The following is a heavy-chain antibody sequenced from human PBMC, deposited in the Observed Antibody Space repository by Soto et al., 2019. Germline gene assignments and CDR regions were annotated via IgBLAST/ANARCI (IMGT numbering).Heavy chain of an antibody. CDR2: IYYSGST. V-gene: IGHV4-30-4*01. CDR3: ARARRGVVVAATGYFDY. D-gene: IGHD2-15*01. Sequence: QVQLQESGPGLVKPSQTLSLTCTVSGGSISSGDYYWSWIRQPPGKGLEWIGYIYYSGSTYYNPSLKGRVTISVDTSKNQFSLKLSSVTAADTAVYYCARARRGVVVAATGYFDYWGQGTLVTVSS. J-gene: IGHJ4*02. CDR1: GGSISSGDYY.